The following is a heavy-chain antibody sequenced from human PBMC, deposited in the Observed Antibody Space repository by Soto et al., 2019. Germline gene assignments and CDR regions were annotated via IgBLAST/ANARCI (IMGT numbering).Heavy chain of an antibody. V-gene: IGHV3-74*03. J-gene: IGHJ6*02. CDR1: GYTFSAYW. Sequence: EVQLVESGGGLVQPGGSLRLSCAASGYTFSAYWMHWVRQAPGKGLVWVSRTNTDGTATTYADSVEGRFTISRDNAKNMLYLQMNSLRVEDTAVYYCTRGHYYGMDVWGQGTTVTVSS. CDR2: TNTDGTAT. CDR3: TRGHYYGMDV.